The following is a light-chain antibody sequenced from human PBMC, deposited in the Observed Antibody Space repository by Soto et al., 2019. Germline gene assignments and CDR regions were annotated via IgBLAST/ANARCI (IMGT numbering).Light chain of an antibody. CDR1: SSDVGGYDY. J-gene: IGLJ2*01. V-gene: IGLV2-14*01. Sequence: QSALTQPASVSGSPGQSITISCTGTSSDVGGYDYVSWYQHLPGKAPKVMIYEVSHRPSGVSNRFSGSKSGNTASLTISGLQAEDEADYYCSSHTSSNTLVFGGGTKLTVL. CDR2: EVS. CDR3: SSHTSSNTLV.